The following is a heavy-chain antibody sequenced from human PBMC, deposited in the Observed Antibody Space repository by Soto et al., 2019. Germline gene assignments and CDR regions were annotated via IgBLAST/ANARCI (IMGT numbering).Heavy chain of an antibody. J-gene: IGHJ3*02. CDR3: ARDLVCSGSSSSIASDAFDI. V-gene: IGHV1-18*01. D-gene: IGHD6-6*01. CDR1: GYTFTSYG. CDR2: ISAYNGNT. Sequence: ASVKVSCKASGYTFTSYGISWVRQAPGQGLEWMGWISAYNGNTNYAQKLQGRVTMTTDTSTSTAYMELRSLRSDDTAVYYCARDLVCSGSSSSIASDAFDIWGQGTMVTVSS.